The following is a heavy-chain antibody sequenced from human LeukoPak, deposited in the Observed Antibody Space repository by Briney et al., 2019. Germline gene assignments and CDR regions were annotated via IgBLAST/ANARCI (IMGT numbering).Heavy chain of an antibody. CDR2: ISAYNGNT. Sequence: GASVKVSCKASGYTFTSYGISWVRQAPGQGLEWMGWISAYNGNTNYAQKLQGRVTMTTDTSTSTAYTELRSLRSDDTAVYYCARVSTIFGVVISEFDYWGQGTLVTVSS. CDR3: ARVSTIFGVVISEFDY. J-gene: IGHJ4*02. V-gene: IGHV1-18*01. CDR1: GYTFTSYG. D-gene: IGHD3-3*01.